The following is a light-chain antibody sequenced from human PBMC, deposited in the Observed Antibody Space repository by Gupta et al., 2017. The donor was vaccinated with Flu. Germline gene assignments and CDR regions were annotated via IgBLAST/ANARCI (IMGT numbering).Light chain of an antibody. Sequence: QSVFTQPPSVSAGPRPKVTISCSGSSSNIGNNYVSWYQQLPGTTPKLLIYDNNKRPSGIPDRFSGSKSGTSATLGITGLQTGDEADYYCGTWDSRLSAAVFGGGTQLTVL. CDR2: DNN. CDR1: SSNIGNNY. CDR3: GTWDSRLSAAV. J-gene: IGLJ7*01. V-gene: IGLV1-51*01.